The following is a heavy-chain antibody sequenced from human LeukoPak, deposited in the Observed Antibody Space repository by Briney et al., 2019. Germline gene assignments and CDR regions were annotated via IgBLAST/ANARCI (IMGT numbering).Heavy chain of an antibody. V-gene: IGHV4-34*01. Sequence: PSETLSLTCAVYGGSFSGYYWSWIRQPPGKGLEWIGEINHSGSTNYNPSPKSRVTISVDTSKNQFSLKLSSVTAADTAVYYCARVYGGNSGLRYWGQGTLVTVSS. D-gene: IGHD4-23*01. J-gene: IGHJ4*02. CDR3: ARVYGGNSGLRY. CDR1: GGSFSGYY. CDR2: INHSGST.